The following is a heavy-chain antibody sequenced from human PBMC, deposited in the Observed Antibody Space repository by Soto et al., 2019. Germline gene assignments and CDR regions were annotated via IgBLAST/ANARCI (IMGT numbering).Heavy chain of an antibody. J-gene: IGHJ4*02. D-gene: IGHD2-15*01. CDR3: TSDTFGARDS. V-gene: IGHV3-74*01. Sequence: GGSLRLSCAASGFAFSSEWMHWVRQAPGKGLVWVSRIDPYDSGITYADSVKGRFTISRDNAKNTLYLQMNSLRAEDTAVYYCTSDTFGARDSWGQGTLVTVSS. CDR1: GFAFSSEW. CDR2: IDPYDSGI.